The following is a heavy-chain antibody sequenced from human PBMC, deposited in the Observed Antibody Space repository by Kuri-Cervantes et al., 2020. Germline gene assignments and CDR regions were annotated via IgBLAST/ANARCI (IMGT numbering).Heavy chain of an antibody. Sequence: GESLKISCAASGFTFSDYYMSWIRQAPGKGLEWVSCISSSGSTIYSADAVKGRFTISSDNAKNLMFLQMNSLRAEDAAVYYYAKDSGITIFGVASFYYWGQGTLVTVSS. CDR3: AKDSGITIFGVASFYY. CDR2: ISSSGSTI. J-gene: IGHJ4*02. D-gene: IGHD3-3*01. V-gene: IGHV3-11*01. CDR1: GFTFSDYY.